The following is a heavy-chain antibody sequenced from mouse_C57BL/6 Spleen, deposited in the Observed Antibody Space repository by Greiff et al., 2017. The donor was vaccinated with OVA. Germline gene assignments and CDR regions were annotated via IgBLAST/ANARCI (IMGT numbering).Heavy chain of an antibody. CDR2: IRNKANNHAT. CDR3: TRLTGTFWFAY. J-gene: IGHJ3*01. D-gene: IGHD4-1*01. V-gene: IGHV6-6*01. CDR1: GFTFSDAW. Sequence: EVQVVESGGGLVQPGGSMKLSCAASGFTFSDAWMDWVRQSPEKGLEWVAEIRNKANNHATYYAESVKGRFTISRDDSKSSVYLQMNSLRAEDTGIYYCTRLTGTFWFAYWGQGTLVTVSA.